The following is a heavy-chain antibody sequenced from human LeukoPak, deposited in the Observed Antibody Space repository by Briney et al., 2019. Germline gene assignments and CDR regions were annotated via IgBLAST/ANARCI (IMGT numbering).Heavy chain of an antibody. Sequence: GGSLRLSCAASGFTFSSYSMNWVRQAPGKGLEWVSSISSSSSYIYYADSVKGRFTISRDNAKNSLYLQMNSLRAEDTAVYYCAKTAYCSSTSCYDGDNWLDPWGQGTLVTVSS. CDR3: AKTAYCSSTSCYDGDNWLDP. D-gene: IGHD2-2*01. CDR1: GFTFSSYS. V-gene: IGHV3-21*04. J-gene: IGHJ5*02. CDR2: ISSSSSYI.